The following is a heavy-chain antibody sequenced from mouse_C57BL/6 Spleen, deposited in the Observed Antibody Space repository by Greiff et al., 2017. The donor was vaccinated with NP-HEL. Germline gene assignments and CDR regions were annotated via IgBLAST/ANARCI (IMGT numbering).Heavy chain of an antibody. D-gene: IGHD2-3*01. Sequence: VQLVESGAELVKPGASVKLSCKASGYTFTEYTIHWVKQRSGQGLEWIGWFYPGSGSIKYNEKFKDKATLTADKSSSTVYMELSRLTSEDSAVYFCARHEDNDGYYVWYFDVWGTGTTVTVSS. J-gene: IGHJ1*03. CDR1: GYTFTEYT. V-gene: IGHV1-62-2*01. CDR3: ARHEDNDGYYVWYFDV. CDR2: FYPGSGSI.